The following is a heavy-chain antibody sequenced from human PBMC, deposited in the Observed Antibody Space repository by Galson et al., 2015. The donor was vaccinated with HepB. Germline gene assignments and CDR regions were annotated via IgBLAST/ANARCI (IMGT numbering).Heavy chain of an antibody. V-gene: IGHV1-58*02. D-gene: IGHD6-19*01. J-gene: IGHJ4*02. Sequence: SVKVSCKASGFTFTSSAMQWVRQARGQRLEWIGWIVVGSGNTNYAQKFQERVTITRDMSTSTAYMELSSLRSEDTAVYYCAADLAVAGLPGYWGQGTLVTVSS. CDR1: GFTFTSSA. CDR2: IVVGSGNT. CDR3: AADLAVAGLPGY.